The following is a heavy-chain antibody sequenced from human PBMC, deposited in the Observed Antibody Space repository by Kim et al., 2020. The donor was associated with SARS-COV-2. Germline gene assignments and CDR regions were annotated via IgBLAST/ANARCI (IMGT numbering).Heavy chain of an antibody. V-gene: IGHV1-69*04. J-gene: IGHJ2*01. CDR3: AREIAAAGTDWYFDL. Sequence: QKFQGRVTITADKSTSTAYMELSSLRSEDTAVYYCAREIAAAGTDWYFDLWGRGTLVTVSS. D-gene: IGHD6-13*01.